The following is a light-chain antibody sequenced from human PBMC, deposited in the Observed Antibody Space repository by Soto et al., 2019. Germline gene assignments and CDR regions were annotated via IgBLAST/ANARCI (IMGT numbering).Light chain of an antibody. CDR3: QQRSKWPLWT. V-gene: IGKV3-11*01. Sequence: EIVMTQSPATLSVSPGETATLSCRASQSVSSNLAWYQQKPGQAPRLLISDASTRATGIPARFSGSGSETDFTLTISSLEPEDFAVYYCQQRSKWPLWTFGQGTKVDIK. J-gene: IGKJ1*01. CDR1: QSVSSN. CDR2: DAS.